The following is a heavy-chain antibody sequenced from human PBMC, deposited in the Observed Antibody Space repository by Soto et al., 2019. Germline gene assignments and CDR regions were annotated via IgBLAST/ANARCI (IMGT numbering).Heavy chain of an antibody. CDR2: INPSGGIT. CDR3: ASSPAFSSSWYGIPPDPSHGMDV. D-gene: IGHD6-13*01. J-gene: IGHJ6*02. V-gene: IGHV1-46*01. Sequence: QMQLVQSGAEVKRPGASVRVSCKSSGYTFTSFYIHWVRQAPGQGLEWMGIINPSGGITNFAPRFQGRVTMTRDMSPNTHYMELSSLKSDDTAVYYCASSPAFSSSWYGIPPDPSHGMDVWGQGTTVTVS. CDR1: GYTFTSFY.